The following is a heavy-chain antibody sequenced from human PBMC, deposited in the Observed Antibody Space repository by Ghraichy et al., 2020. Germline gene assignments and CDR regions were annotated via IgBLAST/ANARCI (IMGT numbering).Heavy chain of an antibody. J-gene: IGHJ4*02. D-gene: IGHD5-12*01. CDR2: IKQDESEK. V-gene: IGHV3-7*03. CDR1: GFDFSYYW. Sequence: GGSLRLSCAASGFDFSYYWMSWVRQAPGKGLEWVATIKQDESEKYYVDSVKGRFIISRENAKNSLYLEMNSLRAEDAAVYYCARDEGATMSFDYWGQGTLVTVSS. CDR3: ARDEGATMSFDY.